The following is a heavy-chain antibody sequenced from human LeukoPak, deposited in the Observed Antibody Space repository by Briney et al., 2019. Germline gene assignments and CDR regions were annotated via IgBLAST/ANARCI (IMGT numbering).Heavy chain of an antibody. CDR3: ARDRRSAGSSGYYDY. CDR1: GFTFSSYS. Sequence: PGGSLTLSCAASGFTFSSYSMNWVRQAPGKGLEGVSSISSSSSYIYYADSVKGRFTISRDNAKNSLYLQMNSLRAEDTAVYYCARDRRSAGSSGYYDYWGQGTLVTVSS. V-gene: IGHV3-21*01. D-gene: IGHD3-22*01. J-gene: IGHJ4*02. CDR2: ISSSSSYI.